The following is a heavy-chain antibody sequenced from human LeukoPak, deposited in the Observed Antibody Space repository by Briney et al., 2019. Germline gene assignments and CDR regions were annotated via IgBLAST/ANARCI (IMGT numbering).Heavy chain of an antibody. CDR2: IYTSGST. D-gene: IGHD4-17*01. J-gene: IGHJ4*02. CDR1: GGSISSYY. Sequence: SETLSLTCAVSGGSISSYYWTWIRQPPGKGLECIGYIYTSGSTNYSTSLKSRVTISVATSKTQSSLKLISSTAADTAVYYCARLSNYGASYYFDYWGQGTLVTVSS. CDR3: ARLSNYGASYYFDY. V-gene: IGHV4-4*09.